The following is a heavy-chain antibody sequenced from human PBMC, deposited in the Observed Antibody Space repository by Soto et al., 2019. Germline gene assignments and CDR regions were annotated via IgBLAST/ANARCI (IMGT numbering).Heavy chain of an antibody. J-gene: IGHJ5*02. CDR2: ISSSSTYI. D-gene: IGHD3-9*01. CDR3: ARKMTYDILNASYGNWFDP. Sequence: EVQLVESGGGLVKPGGSLRLSCAASGFTFSSYNMNWVRQAPGTGLEWVSSISSSSTYIHYADSVKGRFTISRDNAKNSLYLEMNSLRDEDTAVYYCARKMTYDILNASYGNWFDPWGQVTLVTVSS. CDR1: GFTFSSYN. V-gene: IGHV3-21*01.